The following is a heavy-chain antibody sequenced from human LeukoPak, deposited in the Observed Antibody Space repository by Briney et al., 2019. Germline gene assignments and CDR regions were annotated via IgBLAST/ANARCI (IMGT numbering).Heavy chain of an antibody. CDR1: GYTFTGYY. Sequence: ASVNVSCKASGYTFTGYYMHWVRQAPGQGLEWMGWINPNSGGTNYAQKSQGWVTRTRDTSISTAYMELSRLRSDDTAVYYCAREYSGSYSSWGQGTMVTVSS. J-gene: IGHJ3*01. CDR2: INPNSGGT. CDR3: AREYSGSYSS. V-gene: IGHV1-2*04. D-gene: IGHD1-26*01.